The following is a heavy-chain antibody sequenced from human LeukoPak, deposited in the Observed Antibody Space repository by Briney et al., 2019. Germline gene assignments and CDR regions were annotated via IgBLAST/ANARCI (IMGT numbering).Heavy chain of an antibody. V-gene: IGHV4-30-4*01. CDR2: IYYSGST. D-gene: IGHD6-19*01. Sequence: XSETLSLTCTVSGVSISSGDYYWSWIRQPPGKGLEWIGYIYYSGSTYYNPSLKSRVTISVDTAKNQFSLTLSSVTAADTAVYYCARVGGSGWYHYYYGMDVWGQGTTVTVSS. J-gene: IGHJ6*02. CDR1: GVSISSGDYY. CDR3: ARVGGSGWYHYYYGMDV.